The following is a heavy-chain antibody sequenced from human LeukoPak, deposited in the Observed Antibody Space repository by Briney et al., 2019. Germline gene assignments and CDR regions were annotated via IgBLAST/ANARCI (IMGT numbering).Heavy chain of an antibody. CDR3: AKPSYCSSTSCPIDY. CDR2: IYPGDSDT. D-gene: IGHD2-2*01. Sequence: GESLKISCKGSGYSFTSYWIGWVRQMPGKGLEWMGIIYPGDSDTRYSPSFQGQVTISADKSISTAYLQWSSLKASDTATYYCAKPSYCSSTSCPIDYWGQGTLVTVSS. V-gene: IGHV5-51*01. CDR1: GYSFTSYW. J-gene: IGHJ4*02.